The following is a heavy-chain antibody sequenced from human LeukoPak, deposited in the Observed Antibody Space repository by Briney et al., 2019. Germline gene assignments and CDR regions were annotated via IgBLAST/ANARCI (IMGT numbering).Heavy chain of an antibody. V-gene: IGHV3-21*01. CDR2: ISSSSSSI. CDR3: ARDSADFWSGYDV. J-gene: IGHJ3*01. D-gene: IGHD3-3*01. CDR1: GFTFSSYT. Sequence: PGGSLRLSCAASGFTFSSYTMNWVRQAPEKGLEWVSSISSSSSSIYYADSMKGRFTISRDNAKNSLFLQMNSLRAEDTAVYFCARDSADFWSGYDVWGQGTMVTVSS.